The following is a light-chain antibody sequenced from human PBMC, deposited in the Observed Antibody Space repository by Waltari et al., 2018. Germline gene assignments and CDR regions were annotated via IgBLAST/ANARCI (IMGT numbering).Light chain of an antibody. Sequence: MTQSPVTLSASPGERATLSCGASQSLGRNLAWYQQRPGQAPSLLIYDASTRATGVPARFSGSGSQTEFTLTISSLQSEDFAVYYCQQYGNWPLYTFGQRTKLEIK. CDR2: DAS. V-gene: IGKV3-15*01. J-gene: IGKJ2*01. CDR1: QSLGRN. CDR3: QQYGNWPLYT.